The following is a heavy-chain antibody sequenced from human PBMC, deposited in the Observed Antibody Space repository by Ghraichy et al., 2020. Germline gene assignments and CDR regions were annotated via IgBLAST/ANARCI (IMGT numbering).Heavy chain of an antibody. CDR3: ARLYGIAVAGTAIDY. CDR2: INHSGST. Sequence: SETLSLTCAVYGGSFSGYYWSWIRQPPGKGLEWIGEINHSGSTNYNPSLKSRVTISVDTSKNQFSLKLSSVTAADTAVYYCARLYGIAVAGTAIDYWGQGTLVTVSS. D-gene: IGHD6-19*01. CDR1: GGSFSGYY. J-gene: IGHJ4*02. V-gene: IGHV4-34*01.